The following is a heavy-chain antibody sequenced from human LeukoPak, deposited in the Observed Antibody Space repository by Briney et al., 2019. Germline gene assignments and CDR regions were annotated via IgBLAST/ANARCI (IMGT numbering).Heavy chain of an antibody. V-gene: IGHV1-2*02. CDR2: INPNSGGT. D-gene: IGHD1-26*01. Sequence: ASVTVSCKASGYTFTGYYMHWVRQAPGQGLEWMGWINPNSGGTNYAQKFQGRVTMTRDTSISTAYMELSRLRSDDTAVYYCARATRAPWVADDAFDIWGQGTMVTVSS. CDR1: GYTFTGYY. CDR3: ARATRAPWVADDAFDI. J-gene: IGHJ3*02.